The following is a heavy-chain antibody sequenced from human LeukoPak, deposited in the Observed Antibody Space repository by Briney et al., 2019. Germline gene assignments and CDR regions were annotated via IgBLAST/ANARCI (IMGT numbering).Heavy chain of an antibody. CDR3: ARMWKYYGYFDY. CDR2: IYHSGST. V-gene: IGHV4-30-2*01. J-gene: IGHJ4*02. CDR1: GGSISSGGYS. D-gene: IGHD2/OR15-2a*01. Sequence: SQTLSLTCAVSGGSISSGGYSWSWIRQPPGKGLEWIGYIYHSGSTYYNPSLKSRVTISVDRSKNQFSLKLSSVTAADTAVYYCARMWKYYGYFDYWGQGTLVTVPS.